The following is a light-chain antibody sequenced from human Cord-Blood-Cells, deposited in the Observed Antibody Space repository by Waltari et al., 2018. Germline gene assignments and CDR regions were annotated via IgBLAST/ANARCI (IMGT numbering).Light chain of an antibody. CDR2: EGS. CDR1: SSDVGRYHL. J-gene: IGLJ2*01. CDR3: CSYAGSSTFVV. V-gene: IGLV2-23*03. Sequence: QSALTQPASVSGSPGQSITISCTGTSSDVGRYHLVSWYQQHPGKAPKLKIYEGSKRPSGVSNRFSGSKSGNTASLTIAGLQAEDEADYYCCSYAGSSTFVVFGGGTKLTVL.